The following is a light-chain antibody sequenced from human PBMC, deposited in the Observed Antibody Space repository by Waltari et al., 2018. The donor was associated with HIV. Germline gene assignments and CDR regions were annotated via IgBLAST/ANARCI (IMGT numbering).Light chain of an antibody. CDR2: DVG. CDR3: NSYTSTTTRWL. V-gene: IGLV2-14*03. J-gene: IGLJ3*02. Sequence: QSALTQPASVSGSPGQSIIISCTGTSSDVGGYNYVSSYQQHPGKAPKLIIFDVGNRPSGVSNRFSGSKSGNTASLTISGLQTEDEADYYCNSYTSTTTRWLFGGGTRLTVL. CDR1: SSDVGGYNY.